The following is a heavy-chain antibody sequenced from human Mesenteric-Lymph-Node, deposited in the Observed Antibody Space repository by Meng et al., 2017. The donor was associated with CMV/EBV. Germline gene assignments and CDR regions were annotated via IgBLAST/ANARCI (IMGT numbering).Heavy chain of an antibody. CDR1: GFTFNSYA. CDR3: AKDGRLVVAVYFDF. J-gene: IGHJ4*02. Sequence: GGSLRLSCAASGFTFNSYAMSWVRQAPGKGLEWVSTISASGGNTFYANSVKGRFTISRDNFKNTLYLQMNSLGAEDTAVYYCAKDGRLVVAVYFDFWGQGTLVTVSS. V-gene: IGHV3-23*01. CDR2: ISASGGNT. D-gene: IGHD6-19*01.